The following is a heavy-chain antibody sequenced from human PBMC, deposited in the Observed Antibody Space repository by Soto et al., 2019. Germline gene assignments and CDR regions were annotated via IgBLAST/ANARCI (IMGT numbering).Heavy chain of an antibody. Sequence: QLQLQESGPGLVKPSETLSLTCAVSGDSITGENWWTWVRQPPGKGLEWIGSINYGGTTYYNPSLKTRVTMCVDTSNNQFFLKLRSVTAADTAVFYCARQRRLGKWYFDYWRQGTLVTVSS. D-gene: IGHD1-26*01. CDR2: INYGGTT. CDR1: GDSITGENW. CDR3: ARQRRLGKWYFDY. V-gene: IGHV4-39*01. J-gene: IGHJ4*02.